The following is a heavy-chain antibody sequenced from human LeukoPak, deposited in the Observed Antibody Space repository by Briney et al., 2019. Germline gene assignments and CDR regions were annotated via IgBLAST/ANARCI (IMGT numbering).Heavy chain of an antibody. Sequence: EASVKVSCKASGYTFTSYDINWVRQAPGKGGEGMGWMNNNSGKTDYAQKFQGRVTMTSNTSISTSYMELSSLISEDTALYYCARGPGIAAAGTGYWGQGTLVTVSS. CDR2: MNNNSGKT. CDR3: ARGPGIAAAGTGY. D-gene: IGHD6-13*01. V-gene: IGHV1-8*01. CDR1: GYTFTSYD. J-gene: IGHJ4*02.